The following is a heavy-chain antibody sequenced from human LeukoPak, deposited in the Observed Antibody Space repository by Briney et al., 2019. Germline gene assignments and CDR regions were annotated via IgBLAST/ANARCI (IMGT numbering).Heavy chain of an antibody. J-gene: IGHJ4*02. CDR3: ASVRGQGKTQTYYFDY. CDR2: VSYSGTT. V-gene: IGHV4-39*01. CDR1: GGSISSSNYY. D-gene: IGHD3-10*01. Sequence: SETLSLTCTVFGGSISSSNYYWGWIRQPPGKGLEWIGRVSYSGTTSYNPSLSSRVTISVDTSKNQFSLKLSSVTAADTAVYYCASVRGQGKTQTYYFDYWGQGTLVTVSS.